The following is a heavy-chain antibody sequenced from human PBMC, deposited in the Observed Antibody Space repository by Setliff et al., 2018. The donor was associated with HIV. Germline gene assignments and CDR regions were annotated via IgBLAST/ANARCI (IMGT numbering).Heavy chain of an antibody. Sequence: GESLKISCQGSGYTFPHAWIGWVRQMPGKGLEWMGIIYLSDSDTRYSRSFQDQVTISVDQSITTAYLQWSSLKASDTAMYYCATSPGTYSDSSASYFDYWGQGTLVTVSS. CDR3: ATSPGTYSDSSASYFDY. CDR1: GYTFPHAW. CDR2: IYLSDSDT. J-gene: IGHJ4*02. V-gene: IGHV5-51*01. D-gene: IGHD6-6*01.